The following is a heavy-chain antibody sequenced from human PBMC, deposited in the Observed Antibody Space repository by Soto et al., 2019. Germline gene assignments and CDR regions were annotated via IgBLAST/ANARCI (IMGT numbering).Heavy chain of an antibody. V-gene: IGHV1-8*01. D-gene: IGHD6-13*01. Sequence: QVQLVQSGAEVKKPGASVKVSCKASGYTFTSYDINWVRQATGQGLEWMGWMNPNSGNTGYAQKSQGRVTMTRNTAISTAYMELSSLRSEDTAVYYGARAAAAGNWFDPWGQGTLVTVSS. J-gene: IGHJ5*02. CDR2: MNPNSGNT. CDR1: GYTFTSYD. CDR3: ARAAAAGNWFDP.